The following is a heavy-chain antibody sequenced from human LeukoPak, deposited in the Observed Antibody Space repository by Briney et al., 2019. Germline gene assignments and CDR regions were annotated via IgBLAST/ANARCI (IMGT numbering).Heavy chain of an antibody. CDR2: ISSTSSDI. J-gene: IGHJ4*02. D-gene: IGHD5-12*01. CDR1: GFAFETYT. CDR3: AKGLFSGYDKYLDS. V-gene: IGHV3-21*04. Sequence: PGGSLRLSCVASGFAFETYTMNWVRQAPGKGLEWVSFISSTSSDINYADSVRDRFTISRENAKNSLFLQMDSLRVEDTAVYYCAKGLFSGYDKYLDSWGQGTLVTVSS.